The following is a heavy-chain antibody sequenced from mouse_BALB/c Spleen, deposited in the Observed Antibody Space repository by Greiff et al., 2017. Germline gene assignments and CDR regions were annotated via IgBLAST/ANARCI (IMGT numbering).Heavy chain of an antibody. J-gene: IGHJ2*01. CDR1: GFSLTGYG. CDR2: IWGDGST. CDR3: ARAGKRYYCDY. D-gene: IGHD2-1*01. V-gene: IGHV2-6-7*01. Sequence: QVQLKESGPGLVAPSQSLSITCTVSGFSLTGYGVNWVRQPPGKGLEWLGMIWGDGSTDYNSALKSRLSISKDNSKSQVFLKMNSLQTDDTARYYCARAGKRYYCDYWGQGTTLTVSS.